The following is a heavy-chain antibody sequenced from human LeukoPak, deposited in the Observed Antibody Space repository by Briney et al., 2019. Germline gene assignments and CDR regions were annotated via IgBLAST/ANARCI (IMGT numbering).Heavy chain of an antibody. D-gene: IGHD6-6*01. CDR1: GFTFSSYS. J-gene: IGHJ5*02. CDR3: AREVGSSSSRGDWFDP. CDR2: ISSSSSYI. V-gene: IGHV3-21*01. Sequence: GGSLRLSCAASGFTFSSYSMNWVRQAPGKGLEWVSSISSSSSYIYYADSVKGRFTISRDNAKNSLYLQMNSLRAEDTAVYYCAREVGSSSSRGDWFDPWGQGTLVTVSS.